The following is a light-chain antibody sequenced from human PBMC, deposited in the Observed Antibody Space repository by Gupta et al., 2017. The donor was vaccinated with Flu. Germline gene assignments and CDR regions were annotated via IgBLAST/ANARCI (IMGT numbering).Light chain of an antibody. V-gene: IGKV3-20*01. CDR3: QQYGITTPGT. J-gene: IGKJ1*01. CDR1: QSVSSNY. CDR2: GAA. Sequence: RACLSCRASQSVSSNYLVRYQQQPRQTPRLLIDGAARRATGSPDRCSGSGSGTDFSLTISRMEPEDFAVYYCQQYGITTPGTFGQGTKVEIK.